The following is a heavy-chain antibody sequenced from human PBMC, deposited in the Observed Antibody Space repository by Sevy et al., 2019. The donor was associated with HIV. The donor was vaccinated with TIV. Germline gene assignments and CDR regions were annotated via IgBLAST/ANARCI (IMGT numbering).Heavy chain of an antibody. D-gene: IGHD4-4*01. Sequence: GGSLRLSCAASGFNFNNHWMSWVRQAPEKGLEWVANIKQDGSEKYYVDSLKGRFTISRDNANNSLSRQIDGLRAEDTAVYYCARLPTGLQSFNYLLSTYFDSWGQGTLVTVSS. CDR2: IKQDGSEK. V-gene: IGHV3-7*01. CDR3: ARLPTGLQSFNYLLSTYFDS. J-gene: IGHJ4*02. CDR1: GFNFNNHW.